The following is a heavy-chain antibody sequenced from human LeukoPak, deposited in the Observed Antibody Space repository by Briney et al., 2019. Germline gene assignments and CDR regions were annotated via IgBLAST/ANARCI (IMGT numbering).Heavy chain of an antibody. Sequence: PAETLSRTCTVAGGFGSRESWTWIRQVPDKRRERIGYISHSGATDYKPSLESRVTISRDTPKHQFFLNPNAVTAADTAVHFCARAPYSSGWYLRGYFDYWGQGTLVTVSS. D-gene: IGHD6-19*01. CDR3: ARAPYSSGWYLRGYFDY. CDR1: GGFGSRES. CDR2: ISHSGAT. J-gene: IGHJ4*02. V-gene: IGHV4-59*02.